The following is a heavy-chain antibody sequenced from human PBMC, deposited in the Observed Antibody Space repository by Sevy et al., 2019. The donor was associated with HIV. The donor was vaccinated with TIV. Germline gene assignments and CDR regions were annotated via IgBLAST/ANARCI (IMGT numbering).Heavy chain of an antibody. Sequence: GGSLRLSCAASGFTFGNFAMIWARQAPGKGLEWLATLYHGGGTTYIVYSVKGRFTISRDNSKNTLYLQMDNLRADDTAIYYCEKSPTGSETKPDYWGQGTLVTVSS. V-gene: IGHV3-23*05. D-gene: IGHD2-8*02. CDR3: EKSPTGSETKPDY. CDR2: LYHGGGTT. CDR1: GFTFGNFA. J-gene: IGHJ4*02.